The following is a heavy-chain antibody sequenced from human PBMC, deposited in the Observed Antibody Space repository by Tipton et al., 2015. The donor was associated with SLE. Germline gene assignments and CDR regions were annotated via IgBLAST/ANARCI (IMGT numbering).Heavy chain of an antibody. V-gene: IGHV3-7*01. CDR2: INEDGSEK. CDR3: AGGVATSNY. D-gene: IGHD5-12*01. Sequence: GSLRLSCAASGFTFSRYWMTWVRQAPGKGLEWVANINEDGSEKYYVDSVKGRVTISRDNAKNSLYLQMNSLRAEDTAVYYCAGGVATSNYWGQGTLVTVSS. CDR1: GFTFSRYW. J-gene: IGHJ4*02.